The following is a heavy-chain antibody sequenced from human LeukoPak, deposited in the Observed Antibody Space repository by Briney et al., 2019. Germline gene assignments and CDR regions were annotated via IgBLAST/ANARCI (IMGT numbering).Heavy chain of an antibody. CDR2: IWYDGSNK. Sequence: PGRSLRLSCAASGFTFSSYGMHWVRQAPGKGLEWVAVIWYDGSNKYYADSVKGRFTISRDNSKNTLYLQMNSLRAEDTAVYHCAKDKYSPVRSMSEAAYYFDFWGPGTLVTVSS. J-gene: IGHJ4*02. D-gene: IGHD6-13*01. CDR3: AKDKYSPVRSMSEAAYYFDF. V-gene: IGHV3-33*06. CDR1: GFTFSSYG.